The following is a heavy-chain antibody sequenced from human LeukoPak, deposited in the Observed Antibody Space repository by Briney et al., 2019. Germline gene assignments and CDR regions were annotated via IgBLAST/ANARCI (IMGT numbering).Heavy chain of an antibody. J-gene: IGHJ4*02. D-gene: IGHD3-22*01. V-gene: IGHV3-30*18. CDR2: ISYDGSNK. Sequence: GGSLRLSCSASGFTFSSYGLHWVRQAPDKGLEWVAFISYDGSNKFYGDSVKGRFTISRDNSKNTLYLQMNSLRTEDTAVYNCAKDLFYSDKGGFDYWGQGTLVTVSS. CDR3: AKDLFYSDKGGFDY. CDR1: GFTFSSYG.